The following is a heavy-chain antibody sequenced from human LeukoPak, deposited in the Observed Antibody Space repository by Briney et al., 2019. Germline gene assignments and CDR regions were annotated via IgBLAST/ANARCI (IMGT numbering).Heavy chain of an antibody. CDR3: ATNGVAGSNWFDP. J-gene: IGHJ5*02. CDR2: INHSGST. Sequence: PSETLSLTCAVYGGSFSGYYWSWIRQPPGKGLEWIGEINHSGSTNYNPSLKSRVTMSVDTSKNQFSLRLSSVTAADTSMYYCATNGVAGSNWFDPWGQGTLVTVSS. CDR1: GGSFSGYY. D-gene: IGHD6-19*01. V-gene: IGHV4-34*01.